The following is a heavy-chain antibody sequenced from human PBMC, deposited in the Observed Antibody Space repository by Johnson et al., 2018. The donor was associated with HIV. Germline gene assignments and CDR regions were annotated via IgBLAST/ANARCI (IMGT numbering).Heavy chain of an antibody. V-gene: IGHV3-74*01. CDR3: ARERDYYDSGGYWVDAFDI. CDR1: GFTFSSYG. Sequence: VQLVESGGGVAQPGRSLRLSCAASGFTFSSYGMLWVRQAPGKGLEWVSRINSDGSSTNYADSVKGRFSISRDNAENTLYLQMNSLRAEDTAVYYCARERDYYDSGGYWVDAFDIWGQGTMVTVSS. D-gene: IGHD3-22*01. CDR2: INSDGSST. J-gene: IGHJ3*02.